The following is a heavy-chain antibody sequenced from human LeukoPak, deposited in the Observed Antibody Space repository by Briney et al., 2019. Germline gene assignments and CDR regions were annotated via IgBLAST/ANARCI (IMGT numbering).Heavy chain of an antibody. CDR3: ARQSTFDLWSGYYRGDPNWFDP. V-gene: IGHV4-38-2*01. Sequence: PETLSLTCAVSGSSISSGYYWGWSRQPQGEGLGLGGSIYHSGSTYYNPSLRGRVTISSDTSKNQFSLKLSYVTAADTAVYYCARQSTFDLWSGYYRGDPNWFDPWGQGTLVAVSS. CDR2: IYHSGST. D-gene: IGHD3-3*01. J-gene: IGHJ5*02. CDR1: GSSISSGYY.